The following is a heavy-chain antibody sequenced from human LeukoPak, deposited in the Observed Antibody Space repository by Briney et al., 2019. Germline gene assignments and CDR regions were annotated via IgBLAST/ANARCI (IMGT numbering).Heavy chain of an antibody. Sequence: ETLSLTCAVYGGSFSGYYWSWIRQPPGKGLEWVSVIYSGGSTYYADSVKGRFTISRDNSKNTLYLQMNSLRAEDTAVYYCASNTGYDSSGYYPYYYYYYMDVWGKGTTVTISS. CDR3: ASNTGYDSSGYYPYYYYYYMDV. CDR1: GGSFSGYY. D-gene: IGHD3-22*01. CDR2: IYSGGST. J-gene: IGHJ6*03. V-gene: IGHV3-66*01.